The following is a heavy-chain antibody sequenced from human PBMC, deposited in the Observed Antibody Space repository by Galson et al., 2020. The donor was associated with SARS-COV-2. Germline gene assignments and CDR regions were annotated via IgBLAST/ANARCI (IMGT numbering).Heavy chain of an antibody. CDR3: ARGGYCSGYXCYXXALDV. CDR1: GDSITSYY. D-gene: IGHD2-15*01. J-gene: IGHJ6*02. Sequence: SETLSLTCTVSGDSITSYYWSWVRQPPGKGLEWIGYIYYSGSTNYNPSLKSRVTISVDTSKNQFSLKLSSVTAADTAVYYCARGGYCSGYXCYXXALDVWGQGTTVTVSS. CDR2: IYYSGST. V-gene: IGHV4-59*01.